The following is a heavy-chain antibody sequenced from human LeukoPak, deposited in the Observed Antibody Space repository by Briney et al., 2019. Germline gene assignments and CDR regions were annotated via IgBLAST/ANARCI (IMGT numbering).Heavy chain of an antibody. Sequence: GESLKISCKGSGYSFTSYWISWVRQMPGKGLEWMGRIDPNDSYTNYSPSFQGHVTISADKSISTAYLQWSSLKASDTAMYYCARQQSQVLRFLEWLPYGMDVWGQGTTVTVSS. CDR1: GYSFTSYW. J-gene: IGHJ6*02. D-gene: IGHD3-3*01. V-gene: IGHV5-10-1*01. CDR3: ARQQSQVLRFLEWLPYGMDV. CDR2: IDPNDSYT.